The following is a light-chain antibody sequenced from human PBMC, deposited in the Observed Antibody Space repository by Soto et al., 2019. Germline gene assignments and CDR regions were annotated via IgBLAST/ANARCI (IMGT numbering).Light chain of an antibody. CDR1: KLGDKY. CDR2: QDS. J-gene: IGLJ1*01. CDR3: QAWDSSTFYV. V-gene: IGLV3-1*01. Sequence: SYELTQPPSVSVSPGQTASITRSGDKLGDKYACWYQQKPGQSPVLVIYQDSKRPSGIPERFSGSNSGNTATLTISGTQAMDEADYYCQAWDSSTFYVFGAGTKLTVL.